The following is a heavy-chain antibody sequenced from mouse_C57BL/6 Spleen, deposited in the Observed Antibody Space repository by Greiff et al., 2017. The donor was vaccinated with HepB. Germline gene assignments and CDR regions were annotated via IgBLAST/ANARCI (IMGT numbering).Heavy chain of an antibody. J-gene: IGHJ1*03. D-gene: IGHD1-1*02. V-gene: IGHV1-82*01. CDR1: GYAFSSSW. CDR3: AREGVARDWYFDV. Sequence: VQLQQSGPELVKPGASVKISCKASGYAFSSSWMNWVKQRPGKGLEWIGRIYPGDGDTNYNGKFKGKATLTADKSSSTAYMQLSSLTSEDSAVYFCAREGVARDWYFDVWGTGTTVTVSS. CDR2: IYPGDGDT.